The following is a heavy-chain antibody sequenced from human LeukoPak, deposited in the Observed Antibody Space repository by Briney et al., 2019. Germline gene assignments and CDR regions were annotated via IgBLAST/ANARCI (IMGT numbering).Heavy chain of an antibody. J-gene: IGHJ5*02. D-gene: IGHD3-3*01. V-gene: IGHV3-53*01. Sequence: GGPLLLSCAVSGFTVSGDYMSWVRRAPGKGLEWVSVIYSGGATYYADSVKGRFTISRDNSKNTLYLQMNSLRVEDTAVYYCARHDWFDLWGHGTLVTVSS. CDR3: ARHDWFDL. CDR2: IYSGGAT. CDR1: GFTVSGDY.